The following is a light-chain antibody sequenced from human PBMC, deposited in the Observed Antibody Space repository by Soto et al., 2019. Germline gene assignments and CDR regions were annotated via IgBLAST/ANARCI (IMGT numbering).Light chain of an antibody. J-gene: IGKJ4*01. V-gene: IGKV4-1*01. CDR2: WAS. CDR1: QSVLYSSNNNNY. CDR3: QQYYSPPLT. Sequence: DIVMTQSPDSLAVSLGERATINCKSSQSVLYSSNNNNYLARYQQKPGQPPKLLIYWASTRGSGVPDRFTGSGSGTAFTLTISSLQAEDVAIYYCQQYYSPPLTFGGGTKVEIK.